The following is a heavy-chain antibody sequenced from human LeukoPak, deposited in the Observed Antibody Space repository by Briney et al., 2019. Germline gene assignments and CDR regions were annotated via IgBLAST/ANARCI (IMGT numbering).Heavy chain of an antibody. V-gene: IGHV4-61*02. CDR2: IYTSEST. CDR1: GGSMSSSDNY. J-gene: IGHJ4*02. Sequence: SETLSLTCTVSGGSMSSSDNYWSWIRQPAGKGLEWIGRIYTSESTTYNPSLRSRVTISLDTSKDQLSLTVTSVTAADTAVYYCARVFCSGGNCYHFDYWGQGILVTVSS. CDR3: ARVFCSGGNCYHFDY. D-gene: IGHD2-15*01.